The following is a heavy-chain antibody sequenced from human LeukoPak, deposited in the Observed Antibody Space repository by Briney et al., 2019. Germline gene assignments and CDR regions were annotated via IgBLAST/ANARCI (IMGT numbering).Heavy chain of an antibody. Sequence: GGSLRLSCAASGFTFSSFTMTWVRQAPGKGLEWVSAVGGRGGSTYYADFLEGRFTIARDNSKDMVYLQMNSLKVEDTAIYYCGKEGGAWGQGTKVTVSS. CDR3: GKEGGA. V-gene: IGHV3-23*01. D-gene: IGHD3-16*01. J-gene: IGHJ5*02. CDR1: GFTFSSFT. CDR2: VGGRGGST.